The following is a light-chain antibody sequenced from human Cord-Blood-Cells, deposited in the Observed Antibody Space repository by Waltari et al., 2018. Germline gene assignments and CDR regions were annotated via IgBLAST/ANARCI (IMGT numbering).Light chain of an antibody. CDR3: QQYYSNPLT. J-gene: IGKJ4*01. Sequence: AIRMTQSPSSFSASTGDRVTITCRASQGISSYLAWYQQKPGEAPKLLIYAASTLQSGVPSRFSGSGSGTDFTLTISCLQAEDCATYYCQQYYSNPLTFGGGTKVEIK. CDR1: QGISSY. CDR2: AAS. V-gene: IGKV1-8*01.